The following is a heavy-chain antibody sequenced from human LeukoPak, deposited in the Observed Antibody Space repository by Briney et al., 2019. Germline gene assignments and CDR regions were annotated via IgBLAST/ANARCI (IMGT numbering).Heavy chain of an antibody. V-gene: IGHV1-18*01. CDR2: ISAYNGNT. J-gene: IGHJ4*02. CDR1: GYTFTSFG. Sequence: ASVMLSCKASGYTFTSFGISWVRQAPGQGLEWMGWISAYNGNTDYAQQLQDRVTMTTDTSTSTAYMELRSLKSDDTAVYYCARVGQYCSSASCFDYWGQGTLVTVSS. D-gene: IGHD2-2*01. CDR3: ARVGQYCSSASCFDY.